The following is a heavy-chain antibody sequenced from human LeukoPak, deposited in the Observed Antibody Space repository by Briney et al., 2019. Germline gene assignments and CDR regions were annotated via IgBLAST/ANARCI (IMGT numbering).Heavy chain of an antibody. CDR2: IIPIFGTA. CDR3: AIRRGYSYGYGFDY. J-gene: IGHJ4*02. CDR1: GGTFSSYA. Sequence: SVKVSCKASGGTFSSYAISWVRQAPGQGLEWMGGIIPIFGTANYAQKFQGRVTITADKSTSTAYMELSSLRSEDTAVYYCAIRRGYSYGYGFDYWGQGTLATVSS. V-gene: IGHV1-69*06. D-gene: IGHD5-18*01.